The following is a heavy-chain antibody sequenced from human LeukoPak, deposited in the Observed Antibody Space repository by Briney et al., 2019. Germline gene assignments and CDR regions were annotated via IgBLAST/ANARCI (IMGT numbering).Heavy chain of an antibody. Sequence: SETLSLTCTVSGGSISSSSYYWSWIRQPPGKGLEWIGEINHSGSTNYNPSLKSRVTISVDTSKNQFSLKLSSVTAADTAVYYCARGSRRTYYYDSSGYYRPPFDYWGQGTLVTVSS. J-gene: IGHJ4*02. V-gene: IGHV4-39*07. D-gene: IGHD3-22*01. CDR1: GGSISSSSYY. CDR3: ARGSRRTYYYDSSGYYRPPFDY. CDR2: INHSGST.